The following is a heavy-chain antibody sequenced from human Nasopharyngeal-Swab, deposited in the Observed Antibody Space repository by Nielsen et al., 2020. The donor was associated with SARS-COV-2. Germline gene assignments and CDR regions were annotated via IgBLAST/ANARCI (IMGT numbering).Heavy chain of an antibody. J-gene: IGHJ5*02. CDR2: ITGNGDTT. D-gene: IGHD6-13*01. CDR3: ARPLSRGSTWTTEANWFDP. CDR1: GFTFSSYS. V-gene: IGHV3-23*01. Sequence: GESLKISCAASGFTFSSYSMSWLRQAPGKGLEWVSTITGNGDTTYYADSVKGRFTISRDNSENTVYLQMNSLRAEDTALYHCARPLSRGSTWTTEANWFDPWGQGTLVTVSS.